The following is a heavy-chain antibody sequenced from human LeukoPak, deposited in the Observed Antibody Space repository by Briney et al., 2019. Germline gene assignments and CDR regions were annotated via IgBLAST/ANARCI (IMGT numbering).Heavy chain of an antibody. J-gene: IGHJ4*02. CDR1: GFTFDDYA. CDR3: ARVSRVYYDSSGYPY. Sequence: PGRSLRLSCAASGFTFDDYAMHWVRQAPGKGLEWVSGISWNSGSIGYADSVKGRFTISRDNAKNSLYLQMNSLRAEDTAVYYCARVSRVYYDSSGYPYWGQGTLVTVSS. V-gene: IGHV3-9*01. D-gene: IGHD3-22*01. CDR2: ISWNSGSI.